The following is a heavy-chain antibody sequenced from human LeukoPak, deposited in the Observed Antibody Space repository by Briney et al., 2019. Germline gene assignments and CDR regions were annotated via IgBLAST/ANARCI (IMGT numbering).Heavy chain of an antibody. CDR1: GGTFSSYA. CDR2: IIPIFGTA. D-gene: IGHD6-6*01. Sequence: GASVTVSCKASGGTFSSYAISWVRQAPGQGLEWMGGIIPIFGTANYAQKFQGRVTITTDESTSTAYMELSSLRSEDTAVYYCARERLAGRPGFDYWGQGTLVTVSS. V-gene: IGHV1-69*05. J-gene: IGHJ4*02. CDR3: ARERLAGRPGFDY.